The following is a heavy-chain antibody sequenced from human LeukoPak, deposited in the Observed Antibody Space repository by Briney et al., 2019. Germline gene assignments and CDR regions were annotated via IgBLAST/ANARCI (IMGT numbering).Heavy chain of an antibody. Sequence: ASVKAYCKASGYTFTNYAMHWVRQAPGQRFKWGVWINAPNCNTKYSEKFQGRVNISRDTSASTAYMELCSLRSEDTAVYYCARDLGYCSGGSCTEFIYWGQGTLVTVSS. CDR1: GYTFTNYA. D-gene: IGHD2-15*01. CDR3: ARDLGYCSGGSCTEFIY. V-gene: IGHV1-3*01. J-gene: IGHJ4*02. CDR2: INAPNCNT.